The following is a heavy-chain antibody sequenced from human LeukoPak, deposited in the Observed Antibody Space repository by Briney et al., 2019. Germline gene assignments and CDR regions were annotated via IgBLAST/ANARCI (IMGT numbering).Heavy chain of an antibody. CDR3: AREGSYYPFDY. Sequence: GGSLRLSCAASGFTVSSNYMSWVRQAPGKGLEWVSVIYSGGSTYYADSVKGRLTISRDISKNTLYLQMNSLRAEDTAVYYCAREGSYYPFDYWGQGTLVTVSS. V-gene: IGHV3-53*01. CDR2: IYSGGST. J-gene: IGHJ4*02. CDR1: GFTVSSNY. D-gene: IGHD1-26*01.